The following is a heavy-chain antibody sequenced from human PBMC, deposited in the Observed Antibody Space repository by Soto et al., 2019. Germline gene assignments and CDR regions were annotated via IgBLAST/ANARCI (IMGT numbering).Heavy chain of an antibody. CDR1: GGSVSSGSYY. CDR3: ARLPANYGMDV. V-gene: IGHV4-61*01. J-gene: IGHJ6*02. Sequence: SETLSLTCTVSGGSVSSGSYYWSWIRQPPGKGLEWIGYIYYSGSTNYNPSLKSRVTISVDTSKNQFSLKLSSVTAADTAVYYCARLPANYGMDVRGQGTTVTVSS. CDR2: IYYSGST.